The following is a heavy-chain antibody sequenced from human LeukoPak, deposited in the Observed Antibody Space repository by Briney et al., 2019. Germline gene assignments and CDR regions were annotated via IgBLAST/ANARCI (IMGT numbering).Heavy chain of an antibody. J-gene: IGHJ4*02. V-gene: IGHV1-46*01. D-gene: IGHD3-3*01. Sequence: ASVKVSCKASGYTFTNYYMHWVRQAPGQGLEWMEIINPIGGSTSYAHKFQGRVTMTRDTSTSTVYMELSSLRSDDTAVYFCARSNNYDPLLWGQGTLVTVSS. CDR3: ARSNNYDPLL. CDR2: INPIGGST. CDR1: GYTFTNYY.